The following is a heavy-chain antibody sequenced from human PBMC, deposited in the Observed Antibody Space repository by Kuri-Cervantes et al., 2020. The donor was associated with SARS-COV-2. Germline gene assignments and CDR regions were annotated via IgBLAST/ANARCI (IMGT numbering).Heavy chain of an antibody. Sequence: GSLRLSCTVSGGSVSSGSYYWSWIRQSPGKGLEWIGYIYYSATTNYNPSLKSRVTISLDTSKNQFSLKLSSVTAADTAVFYCARGGYYDTSGYYPYYFDYWGQGTLVTVSS. J-gene: IGHJ4*02. V-gene: IGHV4-61*01. D-gene: IGHD3-22*01. CDR1: GGSVSSGSYY. CDR2: IYYSATT. CDR3: ARGGYYDTSGYYPYYFDY.